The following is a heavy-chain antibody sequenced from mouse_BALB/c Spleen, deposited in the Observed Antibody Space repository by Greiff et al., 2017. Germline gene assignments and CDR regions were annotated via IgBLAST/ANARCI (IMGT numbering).Heavy chain of an antibody. J-gene: IGHJ1*01. Sequence: EVQLVESGGGLVKPGGSLKLSCAASGFTFSDYYMYWVRQTPEKRLEWVATISDGGSYTYYPDSVKGRFTISRDNAKNNLYLQMSSLKSEDTAMYYCARGDYYGSSYWYFDVWGAGTTVTVSS. CDR3: ARGDYYGSSYWYFDV. CDR2: ISDGGSYT. D-gene: IGHD1-1*01. CDR1: GFTFSDYY. V-gene: IGHV5-4*02.